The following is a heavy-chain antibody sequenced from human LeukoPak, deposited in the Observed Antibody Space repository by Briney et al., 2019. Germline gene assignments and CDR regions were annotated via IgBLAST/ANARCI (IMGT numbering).Heavy chain of an antibody. D-gene: IGHD6-19*01. J-gene: IGHJ4*02. Sequence: GGSLRLSCAASGFTFTKYDMHWVRQATGGGLEWVSAIGIYGDTYYTGPVKGRFTISRENAKNSLYLQMDSLRAEDTAVYYCTRGGIQVSGIDEIDHWGQGTLVTVSS. CDR1: GFTFTKYD. V-gene: IGHV3-13*01. CDR2: IGIYGDT. CDR3: TRGGIQVSGIDEIDH.